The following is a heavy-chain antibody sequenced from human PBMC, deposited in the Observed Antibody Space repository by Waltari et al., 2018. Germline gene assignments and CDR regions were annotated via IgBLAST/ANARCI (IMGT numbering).Heavy chain of an antibody. CDR2: ILYDGSQK. CDR1: GFTFSSHG. Sequence: QVQLVESGGGVVQPGRSLRLSCAVSGFTFSSHGMHWVRQAPGKGVEGVAVILYDGSQKYYADSVKGRFTISRDNSKSTMYLQMNSLRSDDTAVYFCAKDRLSDARGTYSFGTDVWGQGTTVTVS. J-gene: IGHJ6*02. V-gene: IGHV3-30*18. CDR3: AKDRLSDARGTYSFGTDV. D-gene: IGHD3-10*02.